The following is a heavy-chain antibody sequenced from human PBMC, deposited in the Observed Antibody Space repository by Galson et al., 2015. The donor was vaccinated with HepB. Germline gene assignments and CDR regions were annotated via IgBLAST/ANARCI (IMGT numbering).Heavy chain of an antibody. D-gene: IGHD6-13*01. CDR3: ATGPPPSTSWYSTSYSRSMNFDY. CDR2: FDPEDGET. V-gene: IGHV1-24*01. Sequence: SVKVSCKVSGYTLTELSMHWVRQAPGKGLEWMGGFDPEDGETIYAQKFQGRAAMTEDASTDTAYMELSSLGSEDTAVYYCATGPPPSTSWYSTSYSRSMNFDYWGPGTLVTVSS. J-gene: IGHJ4*02. CDR1: GYTLTELS.